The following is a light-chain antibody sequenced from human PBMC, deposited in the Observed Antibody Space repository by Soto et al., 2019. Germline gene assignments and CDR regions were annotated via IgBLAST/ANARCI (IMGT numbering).Light chain of an antibody. CDR3: QQYGNSPFT. CDR1: QSVTTN. CDR2: GAS. V-gene: IGKV3D-15*01. Sequence: EIVMTQSPATLSVSPGERATLSCRASQSVTTNLAWYQQKAGQAPRLLIYGASNRATGIPDRFSGSGSGTGFTLTISRLEPEDFEVYYCQQYGNSPFTFGGGTKVDNK. J-gene: IGKJ4*01.